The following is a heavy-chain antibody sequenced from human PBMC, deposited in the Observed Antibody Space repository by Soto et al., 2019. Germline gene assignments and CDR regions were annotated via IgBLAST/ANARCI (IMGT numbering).Heavy chain of an antibody. CDR3: AITGAGYYIV. CDR1: GFTVSSNY. V-gene: IGHV3-53*01. Sequence: LGGSLRLSCAASGFTVSSNYLSWVRQAPGKGLEWVSVIFSADNTHYADSVKGRFTISRDNSKNTVFLQMNSLRAEDTAVYYCAITGAGYYIVWGQGTPVTVSS. CDR2: IFSADNT. D-gene: IGHD3-3*01. J-gene: IGHJ4*02.